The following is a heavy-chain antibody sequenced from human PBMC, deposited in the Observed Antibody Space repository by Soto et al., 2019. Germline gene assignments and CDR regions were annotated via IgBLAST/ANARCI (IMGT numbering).Heavy chain of an antibody. CDR1: GFTFSHCA. CDR2: IGRTNNT. J-gene: IGHJ4*02. D-gene: IGHD3-16*02. Sequence: PGGSLRLSCAASGFTFSHCAMTWVRQALGKGPEWVSSIGRTNNTHYADSVKGRFAISRDNSQNTLYLQMNSLTAEDTAVYFWANVDAYSYRADHWGQGTLVAVSS. CDR3: ANVDAYSYRADH. V-gene: IGHV3-23*01.